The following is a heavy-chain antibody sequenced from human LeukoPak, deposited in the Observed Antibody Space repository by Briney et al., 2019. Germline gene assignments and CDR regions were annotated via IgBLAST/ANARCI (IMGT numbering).Heavy chain of an antibody. J-gene: IGHJ6*03. V-gene: IGHV3-9*01. CDR3: AKGKDYYYMDV. CDR2: ISWNSGSI. Sequence: GGSLRLPCAASGFTFDDYAMHWVRQAPGKGLEWVSGISWNSGSIGYADSVKGRFTISRDNAKNSLYLQMNSLRAEDTALYYCAKGKDYYYMDVWGKGTTVTVSS. CDR1: GFTFDDYA.